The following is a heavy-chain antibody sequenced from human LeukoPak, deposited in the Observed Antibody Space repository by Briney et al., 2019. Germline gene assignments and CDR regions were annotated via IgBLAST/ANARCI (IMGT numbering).Heavy chain of an antibody. CDR2: IYYSGST. V-gene: IGHV4-39*07. Sequence: PSETLSLTCTVSGGSISTTSDYWGWIRQPPGKGPEWIGSIYYSGSTFYNPSLKSRVTISVDTSKNQFSLKLSSVTAADTAVYYCARGRVDTAMVTFDLWGRGTLVTVSS. CDR1: GGSISTTSDY. D-gene: IGHD5-18*01. CDR3: ARGRVDTAMVTFDL. J-gene: IGHJ2*01.